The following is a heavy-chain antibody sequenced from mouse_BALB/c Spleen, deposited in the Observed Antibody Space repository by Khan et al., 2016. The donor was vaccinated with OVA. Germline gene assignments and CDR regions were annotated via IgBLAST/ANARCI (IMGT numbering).Heavy chain of an antibody. CDR2: ISDGGSST. J-gene: IGHJ3*01. V-gene: IGHV5-4*02. Sequence: EVELVESGGGLVKPGGSLKLSCAASGFTFSDYYMYWVRQTPEKRLEWVATISDGGSSTYYLDSVKGRFTISRDTAKNSLYLQMSSRKSEDTAIYYCARAGYGGFAYWGQGTLVTVSA. CDR3: ARAGYGGFAY. CDR1: GFTFSDYY. D-gene: IGHD1-1*02.